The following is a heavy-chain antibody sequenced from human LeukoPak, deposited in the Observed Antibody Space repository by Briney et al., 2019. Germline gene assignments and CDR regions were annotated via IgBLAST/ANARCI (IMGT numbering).Heavy chain of an antibody. CDR1: GGTFSSYA. CDR3: ARVPPYGGNAGDEKQEKTSYYYYCYMDA. CDR2: IIPIFGTA. Sequence: SVNVSCKASGGTFSSYAISWVRQAPGQGLEWMGGIIPIFGTANYAQKFQGRVTITTDESTSTAYMELSSLRSEDTAVYYCARVPPYGGNAGDEKQEKTSYYYYCYMDAWGKGTTVTVSS. D-gene: IGHD4-23*01. V-gene: IGHV1-69*05. J-gene: IGHJ6*03.